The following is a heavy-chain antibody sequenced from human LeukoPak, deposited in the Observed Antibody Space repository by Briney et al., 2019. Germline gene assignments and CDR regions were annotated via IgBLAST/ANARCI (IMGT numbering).Heavy chain of an antibody. V-gene: IGHV4-61*02. D-gene: IGHD3-3*01. Sequence: PSETLSLTCTVSGGSVSSGSYYWSWIRQPAGKGLEWIGRIYTSGITNYNPSLKSRVTISVDTSKNQFSLKLSSVTAADTAVYYRARVTDFWSGWNAFDIWGQGTMVTVSS. J-gene: IGHJ3*02. CDR3: ARVTDFWSGWNAFDI. CDR1: GGSVSSGSYY. CDR2: IYTSGIT.